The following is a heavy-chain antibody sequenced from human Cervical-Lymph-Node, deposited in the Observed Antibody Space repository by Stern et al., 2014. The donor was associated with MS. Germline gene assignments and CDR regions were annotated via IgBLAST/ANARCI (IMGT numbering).Heavy chain of an antibody. CDR1: GFTFSGYG. CDR2: SWSDGTKE. J-gene: IGHJ4*02. CDR3: ARDDRTSWYGGMPH. Sequence: VHLVESGGGAVQPGRSLRLSCATSGFTFSGYGMYWVRQAPGQGLEWVALSWSDGTKEDYADSVKVRFTISRDNSKNTLYLQMTSLRAEDTAVYYCARDDRTSWYGGMPHWGQGTLVTVSS. V-gene: IGHV3-33*01. D-gene: IGHD6-13*01.